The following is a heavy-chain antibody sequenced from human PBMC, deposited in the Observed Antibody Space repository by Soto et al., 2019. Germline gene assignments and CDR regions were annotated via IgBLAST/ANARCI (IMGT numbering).Heavy chain of an antibody. CDR3: APGVGPTTQWSGY. V-gene: IGHV4-34*01. Sequence: QVQLQQWGAGLLKPSETLSLTCAVYGGSFSGYYWSWIRQPPGKGLEWIGEINHSGSTNYNPSLKSRVTLSVDTSTNQFSRKLGSVTAADTAVYYCAPGVGPTTQWSGYWGQGTLVTVSS. CDR1: GGSFSGYY. CDR2: INHSGST. J-gene: IGHJ4*02. D-gene: IGHD1-26*01.